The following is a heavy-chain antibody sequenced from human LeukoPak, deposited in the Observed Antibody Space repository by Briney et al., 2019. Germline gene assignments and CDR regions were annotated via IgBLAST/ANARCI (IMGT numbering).Heavy chain of an antibody. CDR2: TNQDGAEK. CDR3: ARGDDFSGDY. CDR1: GFTFSSYE. Sequence: GGSLRLSCAASGFTFSSYEMNWVRQAPGKGLEWVANTNQDGAEKYYVDSVKGRFTISRDNAKNSLYLQMNSLRAEDTAVYYCARGDDFSGDYWGQGTLVTVSS. V-gene: IGHV3-7*04. D-gene: IGHD2-21*02. J-gene: IGHJ4*02.